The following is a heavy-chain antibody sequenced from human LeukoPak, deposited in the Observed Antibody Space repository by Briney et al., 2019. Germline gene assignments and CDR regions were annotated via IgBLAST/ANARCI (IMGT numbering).Heavy chain of an antibody. D-gene: IGHD7-27*01. CDR1: GFTFSSHA. Sequence: GGSLRLSCAASGFTFSSHAMSWVRQAPGKGLEWVSGITGDGRNTFYPDSVKGRFTISRDNSKNTLYLQMNSLRAEDTAIYYCANPWGSGWYFDLWGRGTLVTVSS. CDR3: ANPWGSGWYFDL. J-gene: IGHJ2*01. CDR2: ITGDGRNT. V-gene: IGHV3-23*01.